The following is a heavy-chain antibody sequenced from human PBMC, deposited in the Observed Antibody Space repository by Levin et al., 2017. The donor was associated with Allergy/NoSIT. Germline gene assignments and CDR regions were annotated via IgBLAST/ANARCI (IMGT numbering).Heavy chain of an antibody. CDR2: ISGSGDST. J-gene: IGHJ4*02. V-gene: IGHV3-23*01. CDR3: AKGFDFYNTGWSRPYFDY. D-gene: IGHD6-19*01. Sequence: GEPLKISCAASGFTFSNYAMNWVRQGPGKGLEWVSSISGSGDSTYYADSVKGRFTISRDNSKNTLYLQVNSLRAEDMAIYYCAKGFDFYNTGWSRPYFDYWGQGTLVTVSS. CDR1: GFTFSNYA.